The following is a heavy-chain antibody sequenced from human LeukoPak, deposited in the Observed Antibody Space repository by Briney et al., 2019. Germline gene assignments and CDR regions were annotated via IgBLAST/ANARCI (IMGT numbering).Heavy chain of an antibody. D-gene: IGHD3-22*01. Sequence: GGSLRLSCAASGFTFSSYAMSWVRQAPGKGVEWVSAISGSGGSTYYADSVKGRFTISRDNSKNTLYLQMNSLRAEDTAVYYCAKDSNYYDSSGYYPILDWGQGTLVTVSS. CDR3: AKDSNYYDSSGYYPILD. CDR1: GFTFSSYA. V-gene: IGHV3-23*01. CDR2: ISGSGGST. J-gene: IGHJ4*02.